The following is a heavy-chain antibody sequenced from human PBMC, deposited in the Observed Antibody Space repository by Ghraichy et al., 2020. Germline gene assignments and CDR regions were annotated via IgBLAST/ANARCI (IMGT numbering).Heavy chain of an antibody. J-gene: IGHJ6*02. Sequence: GESLNISCAASGFTFDDYTMHWVRQAPGKGLEWVSLISWDGGSTYYADSVKGRFTISRDNSKNSLYLQMNSLRTEDTALYYCAKDLAYYYDSYYGMDVWGQGTTVTVSS. D-gene: IGHD3-22*01. CDR1: GFTFDDYT. CDR2: ISWDGGST. CDR3: AKDLAYYYDSYYGMDV. V-gene: IGHV3-43*01.